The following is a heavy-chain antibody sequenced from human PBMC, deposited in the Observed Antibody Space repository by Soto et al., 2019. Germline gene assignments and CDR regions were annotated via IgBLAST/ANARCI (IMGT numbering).Heavy chain of an antibody. Sequence: ASVKVSCKASGYTFTSYGISWVRQAPGQGLEWMGWISAYSGNTNYAQKLQGRVTMTTDTSTSTAYMELRSLRSDDTAVYYCARIEYYYHSSGYLYWGQGTLVTVSS. CDR2: ISAYSGNT. J-gene: IGHJ4*02. CDR1: GYTFTSYG. V-gene: IGHV1-18*01. CDR3: ARIEYYYHSSGYLY. D-gene: IGHD3-22*01.